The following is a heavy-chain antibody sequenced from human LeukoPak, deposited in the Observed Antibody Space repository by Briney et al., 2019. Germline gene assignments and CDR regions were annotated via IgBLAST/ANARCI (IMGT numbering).Heavy chain of an antibody. Sequence: PGGSLRLPCAASGFTFSNYWMSWVRQAPGKGLEWVANIKQDGSEKHYVDSVEGRFTISRDNAKNSLYLHLNSLRAEDTAVYYCAGSSGWYFDYWGQGTLVTVSS. J-gene: IGHJ4*02. D-gene: IGHD6-19*01. CDR1: GFTFSNYW. CDR3: AGSSGWYFDY. CDR2: IKQDGSEK. V-gene: IGHV3-7*03.